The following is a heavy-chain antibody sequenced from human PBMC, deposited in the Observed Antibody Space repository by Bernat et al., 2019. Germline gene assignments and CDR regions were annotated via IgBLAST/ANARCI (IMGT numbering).Heavy chain of an antibody. D-gene: IGHD6-13*01. J-gene: IGHJ4*02. CDR2: INADGSAK. CDR1: GVSLRSHG. CDR3: VRIAAAGRGGDY. V-gene: IGHV3-7*03. Sequence: GGAGGGGVRGGGSLGRAAVAAGVSLRSHGISWVGQAPGKRLEWGASINADGSAKYYGDSVRDRFAISRDNVKNSLSLQMSSLRVEDTDLYYCVRIAAAGRGGDYWGQGTLVTVSS.